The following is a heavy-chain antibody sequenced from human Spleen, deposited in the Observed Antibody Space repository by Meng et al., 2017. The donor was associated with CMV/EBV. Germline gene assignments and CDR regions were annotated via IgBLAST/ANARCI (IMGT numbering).Heavy chain of an antibody. D-gene: IGHD5-12*01. V-gene: IGHV4-34*01. Sequence: SETLSLTCAVYGTSFTGYYWTWIRQPPGKGLEWIGEINDSGSTFYNLTLKSRVTISIDTSQNQFSLRLSSVTAADTAVYYCASPMGVATIQGLLDVWGRGTPVTVSS. CDR1: GTSFTGYY. J-gene: IGHJ6*02. CDR2: INDSGST. CDR3: ASPMGVATIQGLLDV.